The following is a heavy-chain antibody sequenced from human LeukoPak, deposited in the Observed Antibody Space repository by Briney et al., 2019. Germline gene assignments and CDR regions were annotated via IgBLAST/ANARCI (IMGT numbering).Heavy chain of an antibody. D-gene: IGHD2-2*01. V-gene: IGHV4-30-4*01. Sequence: SETLSLTCTVSGGSISSGDYYWSWIRQPPGKGLEWIGYIYYSGSTYYNPSLKSRVTISVDTSKNQFSLKLSSVTAADTAVYYCARLGSRVLYWYFDLWGRGTLVTVSS. CDR1: GGSISSGDYY. J-gene: IGHJ2*01. CDR2: IYYSGST. CDR3: ARLGSRVLYWYFDL.